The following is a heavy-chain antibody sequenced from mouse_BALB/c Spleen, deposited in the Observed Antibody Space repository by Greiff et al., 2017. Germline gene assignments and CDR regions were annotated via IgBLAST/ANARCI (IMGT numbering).Heavy chain of an antibody. CDR1: GFTFNTYA. Sequence: DVMLVESGGGLVQPKGSLKLSCAASGFTFNTYAMNWVRQAPGKGLEWVARIRSKSNNYATYYADSVKDRFTISRDDSQSMLYLQMNNLKTEDTAMYYCVRHKGSNWGQGTLVTVSA. CDR3: VRHKGSN. CDR2: IRSKSNNYAT. J-gene: IGHJ3*01. V-gene: IGHV10-1*02.